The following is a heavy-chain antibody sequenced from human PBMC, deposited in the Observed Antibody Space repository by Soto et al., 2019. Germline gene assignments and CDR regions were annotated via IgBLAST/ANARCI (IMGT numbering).Heavy chain of an antibody. CDR3: ARSLYSGSYTNWFDP. D-gene: IGHD1-26*01. CDR1: GGSISSYY. V-gene: IGHV4-59*01. CDR2: IYYSVST. Sequence: PSETLSLTCTVSGGSISSYYWSWIRQPPGKGLEYIGYIYYSVSTNYNPSLKSRVTISVDTSKKQFSLKLSSVTAADTAVYYCARSLYSGSYTNWFDPWGQGTLVTVSS. J-gene: IGHJ5*02.